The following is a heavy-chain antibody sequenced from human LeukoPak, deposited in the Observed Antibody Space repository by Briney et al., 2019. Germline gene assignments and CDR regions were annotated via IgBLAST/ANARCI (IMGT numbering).Heavy chain of an antibody. CDR3: AKDPCSSTSCQGWYFDL. V-gene: IGHV3-23*01. Sequence: PGGSLRLPCAASGFTFSSYAMSWVRQAPGKGLEWVSAISGSGGSTYYADSVKGRLTISRDNSKNTLYLQMNSLRVEDTAVYYCAKDPCSSTSCQGWYFDLWGRGTLVTVSS. CDR1: GFTFSSYA. CDR2: ISGSGGST. D-gene: IGHD2-2*01. J-gene: IGHJ2*01.